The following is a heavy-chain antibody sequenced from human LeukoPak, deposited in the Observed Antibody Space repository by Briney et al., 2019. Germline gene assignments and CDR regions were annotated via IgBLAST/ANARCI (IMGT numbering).Heavy chain of an antibody. J-gene: IGHJ3*02. V-gene: IGHV3-30*03. CDR1: GFTFSGSG. CDR2: ISYDGTSK. Sequence: PGGSLRLSCAASGFTFSGSGMHWVRQAPGKGLEWVATISYDGTSKYYAGSVKGRFTISRDNSKNTLYLQMNSLRAEDTAVYYCVRYCNGGNCYRDAFDIWGQGTMVTVSS. D-gene: IGHD2-15*01. CDR3: VRYCNGGNCYRDAFDI.